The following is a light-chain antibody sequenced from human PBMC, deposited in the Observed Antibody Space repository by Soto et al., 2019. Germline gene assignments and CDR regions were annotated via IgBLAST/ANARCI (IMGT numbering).Light chain of an antibody. Sequence: DIQMTQSPSSLSALVGDRVTITCRASQSISGSLNWYQSKPGKAPKLLIYGAFTLHSGVPSRFSGSGSGTDYTLTISNLQLEDFVSYYCQQTYRTPLTFGGGTKVEIK. CDR1: QSISGS. V-gene: IGKV1-39*01. CDR2: GAF. CDR3: QQTYRTPLT. J-gene: IGKJ4*01.